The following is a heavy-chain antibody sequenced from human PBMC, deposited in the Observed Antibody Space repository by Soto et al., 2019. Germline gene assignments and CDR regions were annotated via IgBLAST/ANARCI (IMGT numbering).Heavy chain of an antibody. CDR1: GFTFSSNW. D-gene: IGHD6-19*01. CDR2: IDNDGSSR. J-gene: IGHJ4*02. Sequence: EAQLVESGGGLVQPGGSLRLSCAASGFTFSSNWMHWVRQGPGKGLVWVSRIDNDGSSRDYADSVKGRFTISRDNAKNTLYLEMSSLRAEDTAVYYCATGSGWYSPDYWGQGTLVTVSS. V-gene: IGHV3-74*01. CDR3: ATGSGWYSPDY.